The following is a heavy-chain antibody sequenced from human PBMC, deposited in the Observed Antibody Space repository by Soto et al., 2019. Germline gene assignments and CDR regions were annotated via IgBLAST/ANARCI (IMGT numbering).Heavy chain of an antibody. CDR1: GGSVSSGSYY. CDR3: AGNGIAAQDYYYYYGMDV. Sequence: SETLSLTCTVSGGSVSSGSYYWSWIRQPPGKGLEWIGYIYYSGSTNYNPSLKSRVTISVDTSKNQFSLKLSSVTAADTAVYYCAGNGIAAQDYYYYYGMDVWGQGTTVTVSS. J-gene: IGHJ6*02. CDR2: IYYSGST. V-gene: IGHV4-61*01. D-gene: IGHD6-13*01.